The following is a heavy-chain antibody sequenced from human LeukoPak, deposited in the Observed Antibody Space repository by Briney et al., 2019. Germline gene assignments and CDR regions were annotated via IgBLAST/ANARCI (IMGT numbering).Heavy chain of an antibody. D-gene: IGHD3-22*01. CDR3: ARALYDSSRDFDL. V-gene: IGHV3-30-3*01. Sequence: GRSLRLSCAASGFTFSSYAMHWVRQAPGKGLEWVAVISYDGSNKYYADSVKGRFTISRDNSKNTLYLQMNSLRAEDTAVYYCARALYDSSRDFDLWGRGTLVTVSS. CDR1: GFTFSSYA. J-gene: IGHJ2*01. CDR2: ISYDGSNK.